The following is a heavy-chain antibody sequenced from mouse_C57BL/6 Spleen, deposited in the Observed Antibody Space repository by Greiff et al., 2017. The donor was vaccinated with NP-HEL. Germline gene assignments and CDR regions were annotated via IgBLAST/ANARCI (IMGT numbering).Heavy chain of an antibody. D-gene: IGHD2-5*01. CDR1: GYSFTDYN. J-gene: IGHJ3*01. CDR3: ALSWDYSNLWFAY. V-gene: IGHV1-39*01. Sequence: VQLQQSGPELVKPGASVKISCKASGYSFTDYNMNWVKQSNGKSLEWIGVINPNYGTTSYNQKFKGKATLTVDQSSSTAYMQLNSLTSEDSADYYCALSWDYSNLWFAYWGQGTLVTVSA. CDR2: INPNYGTT.